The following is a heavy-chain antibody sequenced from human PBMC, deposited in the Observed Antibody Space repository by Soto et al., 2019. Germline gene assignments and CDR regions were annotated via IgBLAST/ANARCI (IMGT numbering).Heavy chain of an antibody. CDR2: INPKSGGT. CDR1: GYTFTGYY. D-gene: IGHD3-3*01. CDR3: ARDSGITIFGVVIMSYYYGMDV. V-gene: IGHV1-2*04. J-gene: IGHJ6*02. Sequence: GASVKVSCKASGYTFTGYYLHWVRQAPGQGLEWMGWINPKSGGTKYAKNFQGWVTMTRDTSISTAYMELSRLRSDDTAVYYCARDSGITIFGVVIMSYYYGMDVWGQGTTVTVSS.